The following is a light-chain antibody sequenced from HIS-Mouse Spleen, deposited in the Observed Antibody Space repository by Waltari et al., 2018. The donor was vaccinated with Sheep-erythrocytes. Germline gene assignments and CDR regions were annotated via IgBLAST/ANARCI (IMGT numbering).Light chain of an antibody. CDR2: QDG. V-gene: IGLV3-1*01. CDR1: ALPKKY. Sequence: SYELTQPPSVSVSPGQTARITCSGDALPKKYACWYQQKPGQSPVLVIYQDGKRPSGIPGRFSGSNSGNTATLTISGTQAMDEADYYCQAWDSSTAVFGGGTKLTVL. CDR3: QAWDSSTAV. J-gene: IGLJ2*01.